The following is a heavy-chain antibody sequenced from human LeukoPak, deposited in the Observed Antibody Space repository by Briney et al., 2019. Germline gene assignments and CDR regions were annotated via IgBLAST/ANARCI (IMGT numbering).Heavy chain of an antibody. Sequence: SVKVSCKASGFTFTSSAMQWVRQARGQRLEWIGWIVVGSGNTNYAQKFQERVTITRDMSTSTAYMELSSLRSEDTAVYYRAREDYYDSGSSDYWGQGTLVTVSS. V-gene: IGHV1-58*02. CDR1: GFTFTSSA. D-gene: IGHD3-22*01. CDR3: AREDYYDSGSSDY. J-gene: IGHJ4*02. CDR2: IVVGSGNT.